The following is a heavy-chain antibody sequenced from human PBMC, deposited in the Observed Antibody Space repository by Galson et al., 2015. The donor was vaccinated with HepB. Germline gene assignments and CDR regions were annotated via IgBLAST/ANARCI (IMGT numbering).Heavy chain of an antibody. CDR2: ISSSGGFT. Sequence: SLRLSCAASGFTFSSYSMSWVRQAPGKGLQWVSGISSSGGFTYYADSVKGRFTISRDNSKNTLYPQLNSLRAEDTAVYYCAKDKDYVWGSYRYPDWFDPWGQGTLVTVPS. CDR3: AKDKDYVWGSYRYPDWFDP. V-gene: IGHV3-23*01. J-gene: IGHJ5*02. CDR1: GFTFSSYS. D-gene: IGHD3-16*02.